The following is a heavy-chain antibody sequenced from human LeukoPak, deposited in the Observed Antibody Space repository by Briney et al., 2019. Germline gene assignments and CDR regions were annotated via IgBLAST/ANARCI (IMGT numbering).Heavy chain of an antibody. Sequence: PSETLSLTCAVSGYSISSGYYWGWIRQPPGKGLEWIGSTYHSESTYYNPSLKSRVTISVDTSKHQFSLKLSSVTAADTAVYYCAREGGIVGATEGDDYWGQGTLVTVSS. CDR3: AREGGIVGATEGDDY. CDR1: GYSISSGYY. V-gene: IGHV4-38-2*02. D-gene: IGHD1-26*01. CDR2: TYHSEST. J-gene: IGHJ4*02.